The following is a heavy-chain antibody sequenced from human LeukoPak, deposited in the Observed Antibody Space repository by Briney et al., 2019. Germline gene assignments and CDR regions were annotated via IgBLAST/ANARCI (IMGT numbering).Heavy chain of an antibody. V-gene: IGHV3-20*04. CDR3: ARPINTAMVPYYFDY. CDR2: INWDGTST. D-gene: IGHD5-18*01. Sequence: GGSLRLSCTASGFTFEDYGMSWVRQTPGKGLEWVAGINWDGTSTGFADSVKGRFTISRDTAKNSLYLQMNSLRAEDTALYYCARPINTAMVPYYFDYWGRGTLVTVSS. J-gene: IGHJ4*02. CDR1: GFTFEDYG.